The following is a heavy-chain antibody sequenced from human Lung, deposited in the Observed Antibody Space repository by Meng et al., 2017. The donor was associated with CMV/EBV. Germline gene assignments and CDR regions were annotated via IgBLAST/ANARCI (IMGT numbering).Heavy chain of an antibody. V-gene: IGHV4-39*01. CDR1: GGSISSSSYY. J-gene: IGHJ6*02. D-gene: IGHD6-13*01. CDR2: IYYSGST. Sequence: SXTLSLXCTVSGGSISSSSYYWGWIRQPPGKGLEWIGSIYYSGSTYYNPSLKSRVTISVDTSKNQFSLKLSSVTAADTAVYYCARQTDTEGIAAAQDVWGQGXTVTVSS. CDR3: ARQTDTEGIAAAQDV.